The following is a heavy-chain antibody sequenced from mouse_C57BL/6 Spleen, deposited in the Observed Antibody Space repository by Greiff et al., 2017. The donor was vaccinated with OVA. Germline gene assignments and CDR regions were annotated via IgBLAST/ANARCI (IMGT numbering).Heavy chain of an antibody. Sequence: QVHVKQSGAELVKPGASVKISCKASGYTFTDYYINWVKQRPGQGLEWIGKIGPGSGSTYYNEKFKGKAALTADKSSRTAYMQLSSLTSEDSAVYFCARNYVVLYWYFDVWGTGTTVTVSS. CDR2: IGPGSGST. D-gene: IGHD6-5*01. V-gene: IGHV1-77*01. J-gene: IGHJ1*03. CDR1: GYTFTDYY. CDR3: ARNYVVLYWYFDV.